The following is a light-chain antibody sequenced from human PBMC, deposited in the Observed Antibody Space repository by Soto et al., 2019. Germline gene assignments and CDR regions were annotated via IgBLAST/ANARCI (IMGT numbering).Light chain of an antibody. CDR2: DAS. V-gene: IGKV3-11*01. Sequence: EVVVTKSPGTLSLSPGERATLSCRASQSVSSYLAWYQQKPGQAPRLLIYDASNRATGIPARFSGSGSGTDFTLTISSLEPEDFAVYYCQQRSNWPSFTFGPGTKVDIK. CDR1: QSVSSY. J-gene: IGKJ3*01. CDR3: QQRSNWPSFT.